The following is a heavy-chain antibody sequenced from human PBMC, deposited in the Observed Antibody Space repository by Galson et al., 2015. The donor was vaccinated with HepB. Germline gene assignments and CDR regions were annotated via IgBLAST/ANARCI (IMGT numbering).Heavy chain of an antibody. CDR2: INHSGST. CDR3: ARGQTIAARLPFDF. V-gene: IGHV4-34*01. J-gene: IGHJ4*02. CDR1: GESFSGYY. D-gene: IGHD6-6*01. Sequence: ETLSLTCAVYGESFSGYYWSWVRQPPGKGLEWIGEINHSGSTNCNPSLKSRVTISVDTSKNQFSLNLNSLTAADTAVYYCARGQTIAARLPFDFWGQGTLVTVSS.